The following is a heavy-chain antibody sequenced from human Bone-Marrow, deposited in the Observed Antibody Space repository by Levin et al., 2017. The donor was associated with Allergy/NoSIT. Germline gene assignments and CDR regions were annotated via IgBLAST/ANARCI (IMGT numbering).Heavy chain of an antibody. CDR3: ARIYDSSGYYSGVGTLDV. Sequence: PGESLKISCEASVFTFSAYWMTWVRQAPGKGLEWVASMDQEANEKYYVESVKGRFTISRDNAKNTLYLQMNSLRAEDTAVYYCARIYDSSGYYSGVGTLDVWGQGTRVTVSS. V-gene: IGHV3-7*01. CDR1: VFTFSAYW. CDR2: MDQEANEK. D-gene: IGHD3-22*01. J-gene: IGHJ3*01.